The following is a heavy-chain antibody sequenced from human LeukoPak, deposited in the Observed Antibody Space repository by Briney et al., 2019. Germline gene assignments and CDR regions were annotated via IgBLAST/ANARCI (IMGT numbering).Heavy chain of an antibody. CDR1: GFTFDDYA. V-gene: IGHV3-49*03. CDR3: TASSGWYYFDY. Sequence: LSGRSLRLSCTASGFTFDDYAMSWFRQAPGKGLEWVGFIRSKAYGGTTEYAASVKGRFTISRDDSKSIAYLQMNSLKTEDTAVYYCTASSGWYYFDYWGQGTLVTVSS. J-gene: IGHJ4*02. CDR2: IRSKAYGGTT. D-gene: IGHD6-19*01.